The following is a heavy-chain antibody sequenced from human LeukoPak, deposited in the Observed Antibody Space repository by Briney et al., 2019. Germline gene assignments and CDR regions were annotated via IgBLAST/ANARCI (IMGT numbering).Heavy chain of an antibody. J-gene: IGHJ4*02. CDR3: VRSYGDYEFIY. D-gene: IGHD4-17*01. CDR1: GFTFSSYG. V-gene: IGHV3-33*01. Sequence: PGGSLRLSCETAGFTFSSYGMHWVRQAPGKGLEWVAVIWYDGSNKYYADSVKGRFTISRDNSKNTLYLQMNSLRAEDTAVYYCVRSYGDYEFIYWGQGTLVTVSS. CDR2: IWYDGSNK.